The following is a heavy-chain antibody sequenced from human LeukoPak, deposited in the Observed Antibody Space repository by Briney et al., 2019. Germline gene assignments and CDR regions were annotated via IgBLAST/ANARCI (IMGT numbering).Heavy chain of an antibody. J-gene: IGHJ5*02. CDR1: GGSFSGYY. V-gene: IGHV4-34*01. D-gene: IGHD2-2*01. CDR3: ARGHCSSTSCAAGWFDP. CDR2: INHSGST. Sequence: SETLSLTCAAYGGSFSGYYWSWIRQPPGKGLEWIGEINHSGSTNYNPSLKSRVTISVDTSKNQFSLKLSSVTAADTAVYYCARGHCSSTSCAAGWFDPWGQGTLVTVSS.